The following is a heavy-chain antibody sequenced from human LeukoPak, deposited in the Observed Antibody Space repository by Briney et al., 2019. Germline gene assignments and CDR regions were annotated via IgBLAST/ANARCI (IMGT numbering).Heavy chain of an antibody. D-gene: IGHD1-26*01. J-gene: IGHJ4*02. Sequence: SETLSLTCAVYGGSFSGYYWSWIRQPPGNGLEWIGEINHSGSTNYNPSLKSRVTISVDTSKNQFSLKLSSVTAADTAVYYCARGRVRWELPGRWYFDYWGQGTLVTVSS. CDR2: INHSGST. CDR1: GGSFSGYY. CDR3: ARGRVRWELPGRWYFDY. V-gene: IGHV4-34*01.